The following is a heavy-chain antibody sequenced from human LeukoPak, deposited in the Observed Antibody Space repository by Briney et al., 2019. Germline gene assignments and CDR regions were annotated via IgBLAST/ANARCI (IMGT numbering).Heavy chain of an antibody. D-gene: IGHD5-24*01. CDR3: ARERRDGYSYYFDY. CDR2: ISSNGGST. J-gene: IGHJ4*02. V-gene: IGHV3-64*01. CDR1: GFTFSSYA. Sequence: GGSLRLSCAASGFTFSSYAMHWVRQAPGKGLEYVSAISSNGGSTYYANSVKGRFTISRDNSKNTLYLQMGSLRAEDMAVYYCARERRDGYSYYFDYWGQGTLVTVSS.